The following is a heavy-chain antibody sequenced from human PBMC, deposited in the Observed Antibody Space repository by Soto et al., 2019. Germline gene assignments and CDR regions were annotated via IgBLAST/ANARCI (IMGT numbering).Heavy chain of an antibody. CDR1: GGSISSYY. CDR2: IYYSGST. CDR3: AREGFNWNYGIRSSYFDY. V-gene: IGHV4-59*01. J-gene: IGHJ4*02. Sequence: SETLSLTCTVSGGSISSYYWSWIRQPPGKGLEWIGYIYYSGSTNYNPSLKSRVTISVDTSKNQFSLKLSSVTAADTAVYYCAREGFNWNYGIRSSYFDYWGQGTLVTVSS. D-gene: IGHD1-7*01.